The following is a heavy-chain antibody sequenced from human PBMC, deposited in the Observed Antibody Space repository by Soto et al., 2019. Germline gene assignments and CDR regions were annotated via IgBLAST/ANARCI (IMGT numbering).Heavy chain of an antibody. D-gene: IGHD2-15*01. V-gene: IGHV4-4*07. J-gene: IGHJ6*02. CDR2: IYTSGST. CDR1: GGSISSYY. CDR3: ARGCCSGGSCYAVGYYGMDV. Sequence: PSETLSLTCTVSGGSISSYYWSWIRQPAGKGLEWIGRIYTSGSTNYNPSLKSRVTMSVDTSKNQFSLKLSSVTAADTAVYYCARGCCSGGSCYAVGYYGMDVWGQGTTVTVSS.